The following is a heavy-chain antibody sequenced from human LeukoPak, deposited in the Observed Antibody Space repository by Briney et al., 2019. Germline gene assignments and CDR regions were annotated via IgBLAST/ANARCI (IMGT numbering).Heavy chain of an antibody. V-gene: IGHV1-69*04. Sequence: GSSVKVSCKASGGTFSRYAISWVRQAPGQGLEWMGRIIPIFGIANYAQKFQGRVTITADKSTSTAYMELSSLRSEDTAVYYCAGGSGSYYMYFFDYWGQGTLVTVSS. CDR3: AGGSGSYYMYFFDY. D-gene: IGHD3-10*01. J-gene: IGHJ4*02. CDR1: GGTFSRYA. CDR2: IIPIFGIA.